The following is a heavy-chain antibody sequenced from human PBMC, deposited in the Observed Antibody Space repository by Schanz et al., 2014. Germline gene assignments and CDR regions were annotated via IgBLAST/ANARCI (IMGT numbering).Heavy chain of an antibody. D-gene: IGHD2-2*02. J-gene: IGHJ6*03. V-gene: IGHV1-46*01. CDR1: GYTFTSHG. CDR2: INPSGGST. CDR3: AGTYCSSTSCYTGYYYMDV. Sequence: QVQLVQSGAEVKKPGASVKVSCKASGYTFTSHGISWVRQAPGQGLEWMGIINPSGGSTRYGQKFQGRVTMTRDTSTSTVYMELSSLRSEDTAVYYCAGTYCSSTSCYTGYYYMDVWGKGTTVTVSS.